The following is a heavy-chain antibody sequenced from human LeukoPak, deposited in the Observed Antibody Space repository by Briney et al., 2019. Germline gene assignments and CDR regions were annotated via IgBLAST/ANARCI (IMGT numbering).Heavy chain of an antibody. CDR3: AKDRLFGSGPNGPHYYYGMDV. CDR2: ILYDGNNK. CDR1: DFSFSNYG. J-gene: IGHJ6*02. D-gene: IGHD1-26*01. Sequence: TGGSLRLSCAASDFSFSNYGMHWVRQAPGKGLEWVAVILYDGNNKHYAESVKGRFTISRDNSNNMLYLQMSSLRPEDTAVYYCAKDRLFGSGPNGPHYYYGMDVWGQGTTVTVSS. V-gene: IGHV3-30*18.